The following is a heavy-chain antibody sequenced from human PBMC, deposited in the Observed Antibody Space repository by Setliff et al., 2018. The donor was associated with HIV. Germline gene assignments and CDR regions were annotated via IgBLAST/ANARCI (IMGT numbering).Heavy chain of an antibody. Sequence: SETLSLTCTVSGGSISSGVYYWSWIRHHPGKGLEWIGNIHYSGSIYYNPSLKSRVTFSADTSKNQFSLNLNSVTATDTAVYYCVTLHSSGWPYYSDYWGQGILVTVSS. CDR2: IHYSGSI. D-gene: IGHD6-19*01. V-gene: IGHV4-39*01. J-gene: IGHJ4*02. CDR1: GGSISSGVYY. CDR3: VTLHSSGWPYYSDY.